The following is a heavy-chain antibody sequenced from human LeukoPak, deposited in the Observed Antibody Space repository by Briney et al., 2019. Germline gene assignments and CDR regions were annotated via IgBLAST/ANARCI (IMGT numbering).Heavy chain of an antibody. V-gene: IGHV1-18*01. CDR1: GYTFTSYG. CDR3: ARDPRFLWELLCFDY. D-gene: IGHD1-26*01. J-gene: IGHJ4*02. Sequence: GASVKVSCKASGYTFTSYGISWVRQAPGQGLEWMGWISAYNGNTNYAQKLQGRVTMTTDTSTSTAYMELRSLRSDDTAVYYCARDPRFLWELLCFDYWGQGTLVTVSS. CDR2: ISAYNGNT.